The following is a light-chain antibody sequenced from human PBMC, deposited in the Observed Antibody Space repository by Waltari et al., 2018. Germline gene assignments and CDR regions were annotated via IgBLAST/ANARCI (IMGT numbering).Light chain of an antibody. CDR1: QVILGY. CDR3: QQLKSYPIT. V-gene: IGKV1-9*01. J-gene: IGKJ4*01. Sequence: TQLTQSPSSLAASVGDRVTISCRTSQVILGYLAWYQQKPGKAPKLLIYAASTLQSGGPSRFSGSGSGMDFNITISNLQPEDFATYYCQQLKSYPITFGGGTKVEIK. CDR2: AAS.